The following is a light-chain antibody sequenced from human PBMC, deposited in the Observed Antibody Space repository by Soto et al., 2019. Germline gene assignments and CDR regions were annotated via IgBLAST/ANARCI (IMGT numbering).Light chain of an antibody. V-gene: IGLV2-23*03. CDR2: EGS. CDR3: CSYAGSSNV. CDR1: TTDVGSYYL. Sequence: QSALTQPASVSGSPGQSITISCTGTTTDVGSYYLVSWYQHHPGKAPKLLIYEGSQRPSGVSNRFSGSKSGNTASLTISGLQTGDEADYYCCSYAGSSNVFGTGTKVTVL. J-gene: IGLJ1*01.